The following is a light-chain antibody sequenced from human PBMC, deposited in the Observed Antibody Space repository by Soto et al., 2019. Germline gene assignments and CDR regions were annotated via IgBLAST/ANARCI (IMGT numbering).Light chain of an antibody. J-gene: IGKJ2*01. CDR1: QSVSRN. Sequence: EVVLTQSPATLSVSPGDRATLSCRASQSVSRNLAWYQQKPGQAPRLLIYGASTRATGVPARFSGSGSATEFTLSISSLPSEDVAVYCCQQYGEWPPETFGQGTKLEI. V-gene: IGKV3-15*01. CDR2: GAS. CDR3: QQYGEWPPET.